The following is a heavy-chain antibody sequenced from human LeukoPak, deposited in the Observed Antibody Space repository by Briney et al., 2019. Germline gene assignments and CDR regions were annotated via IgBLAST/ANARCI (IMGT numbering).Heavy chain of an antibody. CDR3: AGAKVEYQLLFLGQTSKYYFDY. J-gene: IGHJ4*02. V-gene: IGHV1-18*01. D-gene: IGHD2-2*01. CDR1: GYTFNSYG. CDR2: ISTYNRKT. Sequence: GASVKVSCKASGYTFNSYGISWVRQAPGQGLEWMGWISTYNRKTNYAQKFQGRVTITADESTSTAYMELSSLRSEDTAVYYCAGAKVEYQLLFLGQTSKYYFDYWGQGTLVTVSS.